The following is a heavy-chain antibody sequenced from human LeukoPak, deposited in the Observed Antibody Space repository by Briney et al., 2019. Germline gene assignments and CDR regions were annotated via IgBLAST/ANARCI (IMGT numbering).Heavy chain of an antibody. CDR2: INHSGST. J-gene: IGHJ4*02. D-gene: IGHD1-26*01. V-gene: IGHV4-34*01. CDR1: GGSFSGYY. Sequence: KPSETLSLTCAVHGGSFSGYYWSWIRQPPGKGLEWIGEINHSGSTNYNPSLKSRVTILVDTSKNQFSLKLSSVTAADTAVYYCARIRGGSYYHFDYWGQGTLVTVSS. CDR3: ARIRGGSYYHFDY.